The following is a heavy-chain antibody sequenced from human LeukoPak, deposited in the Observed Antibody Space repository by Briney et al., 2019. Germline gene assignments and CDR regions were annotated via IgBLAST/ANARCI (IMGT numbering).Heavy chain of an antibody. Sequence: SETLSLTCTVSGGSISSGDYYWSWIRQPPGKGLEWIGYIYYSGSTYYNPSLKSRVTISVDTSKNQFSLKLSSVTAADTAVYYCARLGYYDSSGYAHWGQGTLVTVSS. J-gene: IGHJ4*02. CDR1: GGSISSGDYY. CDR2: IYYSGST. D-gene: IGHD3-22*01. CDR3: ARLGYYDSSGYAH. V-gene: IGHV4-30-4*08.